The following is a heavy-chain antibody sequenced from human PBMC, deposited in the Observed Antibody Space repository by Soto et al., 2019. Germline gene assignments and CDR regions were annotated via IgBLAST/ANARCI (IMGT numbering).Heavy chain of an antibody. CDR2: ISTYNGNT. D-gene: IGHD2-8*02. Sequence: QVQLVQSGAEVKEPGASVKVSCKASGYSFTSYGISWVRQAPGQGLEWMGWISTYNGNTNYAQKLQGRVTMAPDTSTNTAYMELRSLRSDDTAMYYCARSCPGRTCYFIYWGQVTLVAVSS. J-gene: IGHJ4*02. CDR1: GYSFTSYG. V-gene: IGHV1-18*01. CDR3: ARSCPGRTCYFIY.